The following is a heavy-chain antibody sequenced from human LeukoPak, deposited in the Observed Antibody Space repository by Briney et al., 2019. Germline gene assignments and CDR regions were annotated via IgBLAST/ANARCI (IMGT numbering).Heavy chain of an antibody. J-gene: IGHJ4*02. V-gene: IGHV1-24*01. CDR1: GYTLTELS. Sequence: ASVKVSCKVSGYTLTELSMHWVRQAPGKGLEWMGGFDPEDGVTIYAQKFQGRVTMTEDTSTDTAYMELSSLRSEDTAVYYCATYLIAVAGTFDYWGQGTLVTVSS. CDR2: FDPEDGVT. D-gene: IGHD6-19*01. CDR3: ATYLIAVAGTFDY.